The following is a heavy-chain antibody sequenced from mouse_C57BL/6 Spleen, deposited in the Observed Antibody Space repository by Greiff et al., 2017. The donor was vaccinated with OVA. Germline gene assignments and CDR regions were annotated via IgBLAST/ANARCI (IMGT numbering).Heavy chain of an antibody. D-gene: IGHD3-1*01. J-gene: IGHJ3*01. CDR3: ARLGEYGGAPFAY. CDR1: GYSFTDYN. CDR2: IPPHSGTT. V-gene: IGHV1-39*01. Sequence: EVQLQQSGPELVKPGASVKISCKASGYSFTDYNMNWVKQRHPPLHEWIGVIPPHSGTTSYNQKFKGKATLTVDQSSSTAYMQLNSLTSEDSAVYYCARLGEYGGAPFAYWGQGTLVTVSA.